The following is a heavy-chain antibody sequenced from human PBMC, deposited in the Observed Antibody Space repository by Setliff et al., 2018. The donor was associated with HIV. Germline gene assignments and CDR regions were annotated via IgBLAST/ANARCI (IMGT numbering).Heavy chain of an antibody. CDR1: GGSISSYY. CDR2: IHYTGTT. J-gene: IGHJ4*02. CDR3: ARRRGDFNPYFDS. V-gene: IGHV4-59*04. Sequence: PSETLSLTCSVSGGSISSYYWSWIRQPPGKGLEWIGIIHYTGTTYYSPSLRSRATISVDTSKNQFSLRLNSVTAADTAVYYCARRRGDFNPYFDSWGQGNLVTVSS. D-gene: IGHD3-16*01.